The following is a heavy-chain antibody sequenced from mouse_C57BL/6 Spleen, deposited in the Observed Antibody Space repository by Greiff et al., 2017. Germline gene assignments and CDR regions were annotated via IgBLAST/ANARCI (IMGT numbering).Heavy chain of an antibody. CDR2: IYPGSGST. V-gene: IGHV1-55*01. CDR3: AREGAYYYGSSGWFAV. Sequence: QVQLKQPGAELVKPGASVKLSCKASGYTFTSYWITWVKQRPGQGLEWIGDIYPGSGSTNYNEKFKSKATLTVDTSSSTAYMQLSSLTSEDSAVYYCAREGAYYYGSSGWFAVWGQGTLVTVSA. D-gene: IGHD1-1*01. CDR1: GYTFTSYW. J-gene: IGHJ3*01.